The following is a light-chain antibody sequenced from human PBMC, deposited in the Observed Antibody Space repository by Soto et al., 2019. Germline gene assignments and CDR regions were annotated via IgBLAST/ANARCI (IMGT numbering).Light chain of an antibody. CDR3: SSYTSSNTGV. J-gene: IGLJ3*02. V-gene: IGLV2-14*01. Sequence: QSALTQPASVSGSPGQSITISCTGTSSDVGDYNYVSWYQQHPGKAPKLMIYEVSNRPSGVSNRFSGSKSGNTASLTISGPQAEDEADYYCSSYTSSNTGVFGGGTKVTVL. CDR1: SSDVGDYNY. CDR2: EVS.